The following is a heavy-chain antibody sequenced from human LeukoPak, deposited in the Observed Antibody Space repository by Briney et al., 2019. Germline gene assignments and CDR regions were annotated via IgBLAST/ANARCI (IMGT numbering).Heavy chain of an antibody. J-gene: IGHJ4*02. CDR1: GGSISTSSTYY. Sequence: SETLSLTCTVSGGSISTSSTYYWGWIRQPPGKGLEWIGSIYYSGSTYYNPSLKSRVTISVDTSKNQFSLKLSSVTAVDTAVYYCARQSGYSYGYVGYWGQGALVTVSS. V-gene: IGHV4-39*01. D-gene: IGHD5-18*01. CDR2: IYYSGST. CDR3: ARQSGYSYGYVGY.